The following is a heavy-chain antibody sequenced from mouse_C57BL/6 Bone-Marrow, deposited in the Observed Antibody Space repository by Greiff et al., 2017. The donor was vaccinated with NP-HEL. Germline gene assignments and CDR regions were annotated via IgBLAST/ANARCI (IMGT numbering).Heavy chain of an antibody. CDR2: IYPGDGAT. CDR3: ARGDITTVGFPSDC. J-gene: IGHJ2*01. D-gene: IGHD1-1*01. CDR1: GYAFSSSW. V-gene: IGHV1-82*01. Sequence: QVQLQQSGPELVKPGASVKISCKASGYAFSSSWMNWVKQRPGQGLAWIGRIYPGDGATHYNGKFKGKATLTADKSSSTAYMQLSSLTSEDSAVYFCARGDITTVGFPSDCWGQGTTLTVSS.